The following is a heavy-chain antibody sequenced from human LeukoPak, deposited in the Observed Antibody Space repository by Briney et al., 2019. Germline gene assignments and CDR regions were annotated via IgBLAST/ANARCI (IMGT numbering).Heavy chain of an antibody. CDR2: IIPIFGTT. V-gene: IGHV1-69*05. Sequence: RASVKVSCKASGGTFSNYAISWVRQALGQGLEWMGGIIPIFGTTNYAQKFQGRVTITTDESTSTVYMELSSLRSEDTAAYYCARGSFYCSSTNCFVNWFDPWGQGTLVTVSS. CDR3: ARGSFYCSSTNCFVNWFDP. D-gene: IGHD2-2*01. CDR1: GGTFSNYA. J-gene: IGHJ5*02.